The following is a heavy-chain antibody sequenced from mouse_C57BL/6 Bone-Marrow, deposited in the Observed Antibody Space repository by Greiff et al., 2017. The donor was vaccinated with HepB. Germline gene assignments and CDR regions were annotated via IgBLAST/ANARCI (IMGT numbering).Heavy chain of an antibody. J-gene: IGHJ2*01. CDR1: GYTFTSYW. CDR3: AIETTVVCFDY. CDR2: IDPSDSYT. V-gene: IGHV1-50*01. Sequence: QVHVKQPGAELVKPGASVKLSCEASGYTFTSYWMQWVKQRPGQGLEWIGEIDPSDSYTNYNQKFKGKTTLTVDTSSNTAYMQLSSLTSEDSSVYCCAIETTVVCFDYWGQGTTLTVSS. D-gene: IGHD1-1*01.